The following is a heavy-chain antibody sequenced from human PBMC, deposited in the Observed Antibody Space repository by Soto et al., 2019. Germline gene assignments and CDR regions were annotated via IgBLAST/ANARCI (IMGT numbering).Heavy chain of an antibody. CDR1: GGSINTNNYY. CDR3: ARLDVVSPVANA. D-gene: IGHD2-15*01. V-gene: IGHV4-39*01. Sequence: PSETLSLTCTVSGGSINTNNYYWGWVRQPPGKGLEWIGSVFYNGTTYYSPSLKSRVTISLATSRTQFSLKLDSVTAADTAVYYCARLDVVSPVANAWGQGTLVTVSS. J-gene: IGHJ5*02. CDR2: VFYNGTT.